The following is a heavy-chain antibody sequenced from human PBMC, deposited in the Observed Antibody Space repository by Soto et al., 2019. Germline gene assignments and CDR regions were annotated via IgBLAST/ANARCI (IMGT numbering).Heavy chain of an antibody. Sequence: QVQIHQWGAGVLKPSVTLSLTCAVNGGSFSGYIWTWIRQTPGKGLQWIGQINHSGSAVYNPSLKTRVTISIMSNNQFSLEMKSVSAADTAVYYCARGLSTGSPYSGGWYYFDSWGQGATVTVSS. D-gene: IGHD3-10*01. V-gene: IGHV4-34*01. J-gene: IGHJ4*02. CDR1: GGSFSGYI. CDR2: INHSGSA. CDR3: ARGLSTGSPYSGGWYYFDS.